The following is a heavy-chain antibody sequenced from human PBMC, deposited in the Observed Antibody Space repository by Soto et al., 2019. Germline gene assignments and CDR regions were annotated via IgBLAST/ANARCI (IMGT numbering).Heavy chain of an antibody. Sequence: GGSLRLSCAASGFTFSSYARSWVRQAPGKGLEWVSAISGSGGSTYYADSVKGRLTIARDNSKNTLYLQMNSLRAEDTAVYYCAKELYCSSTSCYALDIWGQGTMVTVSS. J-gene: IGHJ3*02. CDR1: GFTFSSYA. CDR3: AKELYCSSTSCYALDI. D-gene: IGHD2-2*01. V-gene: IGHV3-23*01. CDR2: ISGSGGST.